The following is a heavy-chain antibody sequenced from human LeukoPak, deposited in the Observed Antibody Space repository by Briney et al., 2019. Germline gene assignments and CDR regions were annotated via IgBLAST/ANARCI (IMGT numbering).Heavy chain of an antibody. CDR3: ARLGGVVPIHFDY. J-gene: IGHJ4*02. V-gene: IGHV4-39*01. CDR1: GGSISSSSYY. D-gene: IGHD3-3*01. Sequence: SETLSLTCTVSGGSISSSSYYWGWIRQPPGTGLEWIGSIYYSGSTYYNPSLKSRVTISVDTSKNQFSLKLSSVTAADTAVYYCARLGGVVPIHFDYWGQGTLVTVSS. CDR2: IYYSGST.